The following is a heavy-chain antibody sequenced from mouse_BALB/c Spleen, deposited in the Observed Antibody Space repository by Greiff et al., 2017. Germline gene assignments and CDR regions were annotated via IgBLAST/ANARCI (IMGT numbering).Heavy chain of an antibody. CDR3: TSHGNYPAWFAY. J-gene: IGHJ3*01. Sequence: VQLKQSGTVLARPGASVKMSCKASGYSFTSYWMHWVKQRPGQGLEWIGAIYPGNSDTSYNQKFKGKAKLTAVTSASTAYMELSSLTNEDSAVYYCTSHGNYPAWFAYWGQGTLVTVSA. V-gene: IGHV1-5*01. D-gene: IGHD2-1*01. CDR2: IYPGNSDT. CDR1: GYSFTSYW.